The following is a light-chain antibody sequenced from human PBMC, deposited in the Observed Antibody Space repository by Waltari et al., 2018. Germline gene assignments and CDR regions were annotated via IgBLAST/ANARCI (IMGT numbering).Light chain of an antibody. CDR1: QSVTNY. CDR3: QQRRDWPLT. V-gene: IGKV3-11*01. CDR2: DTS. Sequence: DIVLTQSPAILSLSPGERASLSCRASQSVTNYLAWYQQKPGQAPGLPIYDTSNRATGIPARFSGSGFGTDFTLTISSLEPEDFAVYYCQQRRDWPLTFGGGTKVEIK. J-gene: IGKJ4*01.